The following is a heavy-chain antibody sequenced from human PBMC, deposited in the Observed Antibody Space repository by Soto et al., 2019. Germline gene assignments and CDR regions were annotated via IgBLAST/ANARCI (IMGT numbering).Heavy chain of an antibody. CDR1: GFTFSSYG. J-gene: IGHJ4*02. CDR2: ISYDGSNK. V-gene: IGHV3-30*03. Sequence: GGSLRLSCAASGFTFSSYGMHWVRQAPGKGLEWVAVISYDGSNKYYADSVKGRFTISRDNSKNTLYLQMNSLRAEDTAVYYYGSGSPFDYWGQGTLVTVSS. CDR3: GSGSPFDY. D-gene: IGHD3-10*01.